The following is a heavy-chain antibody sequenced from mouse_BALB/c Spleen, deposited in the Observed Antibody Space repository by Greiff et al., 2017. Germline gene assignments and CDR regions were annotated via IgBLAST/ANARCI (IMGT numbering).Heavy chain of an antibody. D-gene: IGHD1-1*02. CDR3: ARGGGSYVY. V-gene: IGHV1S41*01. CDR1: GYTFTSYW. J-gene: IGHJ3*01. Sequence: VKLGAPSKLPCKVPGYTFTSYWINWIKQRPGQALEWIGRISPGRGSPYYNEMFKGKATLTVDTSSSTAYIQLSSLSSEDSAVCFCARGGGSYVYWGQGTLVTVSA. CDR2: ISPGRGSP.